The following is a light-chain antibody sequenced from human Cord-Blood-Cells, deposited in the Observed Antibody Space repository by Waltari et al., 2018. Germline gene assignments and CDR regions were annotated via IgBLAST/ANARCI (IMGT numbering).Light chain of an antibody. Sequence: QSALTHPASVSGSPGQSITISCTGTSSYVGGYNDVSWCQQNPGKAPKRMIYDVSKRPSGFSNRFSGSKSGNTASLTISGLQAEDEADYYCSSYTSSSTYVFGTGTKVTVL. CDR3: SSYTSSSTYV. CDR2: DVS. J-gene: IGLJ1*01. V-gene: IGLV2-14*01. CDR1: SSYVGGYND.